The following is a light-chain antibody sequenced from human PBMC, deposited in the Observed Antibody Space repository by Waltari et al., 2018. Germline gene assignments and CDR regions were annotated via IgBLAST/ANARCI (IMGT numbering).Light chain of an antibody. CDR2: AAS. CDR3: QQSYSIPRT. CDR1: QSIITY. Sequence: DIQMTQSPSSLSASVGDRVTLTCLASQSIITYLNWYQQKPGKAPKLLIYAASSLQSGVPTSFSGRGSGADDNLTISSQKTEDFATYDCQQSYSIPRTFGQGTKVEIK. J-gene: IGKJ1*01. V-gene: IGKV1-39*01.